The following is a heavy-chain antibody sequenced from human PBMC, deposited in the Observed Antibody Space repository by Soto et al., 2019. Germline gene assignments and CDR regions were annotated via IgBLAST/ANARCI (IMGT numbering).Heavy chain of an antibody. D-gene: IGHD6-19*01. CDR2: ISYDGSNK. CDR3: AKDHGSGWYAGPRN. CDR1: GFTFSSYG. Sequence: QVQLVESGGGVVQPGRSLRLSCAASGFTFSSYGMHWVRQAPGKGLEWVAVISYDGSNKYYADSVKGRFTISRDNSKNTLYLQMNRLRAEDTAVYYCAKDHGSGWYAGPRNWGQGTLVTVSS. J-gene: IGHJ4*02. V-gene: IGHV3-30*18.